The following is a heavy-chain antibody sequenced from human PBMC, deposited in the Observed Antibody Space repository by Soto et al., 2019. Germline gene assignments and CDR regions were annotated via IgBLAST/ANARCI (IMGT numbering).Heavy chain of an antibody. Sequence: TKTLSLPCWVSGGSIISHYWRDIRQPPGKGLEWIGSIYYSGIANYSPSVKSRLAIDVDTSKNQFSLRLSSVTAADTAVYYCATRSGDYVGWFDPWGQGTRVTV. J-gene: IGHJ5*02. V-gene: IGHV4-59*05. CDR2: IYYSGIA. D-gene: IGHD4-17*01. CDR3: ATRSGDYVGWFDP. CDR1: GGSIISHY.